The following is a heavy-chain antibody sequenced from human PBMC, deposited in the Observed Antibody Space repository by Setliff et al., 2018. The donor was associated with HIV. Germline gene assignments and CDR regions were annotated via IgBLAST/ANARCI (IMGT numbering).Heavy chain of an antibody. J-gene: IGHJ4*02. V-gene: IGHV1-18*01. CDR3: ARATGAADF. D-gene: IGHD3-10*01. CDR1: GYIFTTFG. CDR2: INSHNGNT. Sequence: ASVKVSCKASGYIFTTFGFSWVRQAPGQGLEWMGWINSHNGNTHYAQRVQGRVTMNRDTSTTTAYMELRSLRSDDTDVYYCARATGAADFWGQGTKVTVSS.